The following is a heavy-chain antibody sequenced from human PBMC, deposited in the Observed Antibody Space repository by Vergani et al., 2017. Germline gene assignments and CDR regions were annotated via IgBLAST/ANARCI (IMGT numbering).Heavy chain of an antibody. CDR1: GFTFSSYS. D-gene: IGHD2-21*02. CDR3: ARNLAYCGGDCYSFDY. V-gene: IGHV3-23*04. Sequence: EVQLVESGGGLVQPGGSLRLSCAASGFTFSSYSMNWVRQAPGKGLEWVSAISGSGGSTYYADSVKGRFTISRDNSKNTLYLQMNSLRAEDTAVYYCARNLAYCGGDCYSFDYWGQGTLVTVSS. J-gene: IGHJ4*02. CDR2: ISGSGGST.